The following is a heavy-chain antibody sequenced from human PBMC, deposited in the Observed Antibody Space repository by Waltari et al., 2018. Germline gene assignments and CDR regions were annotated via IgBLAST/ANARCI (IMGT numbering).Heavy chain of an antibody. D-gene: IGHD6-6*01. V-gene: IGHV3-74*01. CDR3: ARVRLAHYDYFGFDV. CDR2: INSDGSTI. J-gene: IGHJ6*02. CDR1: GFTFVPYW. Sequence: EVQLVESGGGLVQPGGSLRLSCEVSGFTFVPYWMHWVRQVPGKGLLWVERINSDGSTINYADSVKGRFTISRDNAKNTVYLQMNSLRVEDTAVYFCARVRLAHYDYFGFDVWGQGTTVTVSS.